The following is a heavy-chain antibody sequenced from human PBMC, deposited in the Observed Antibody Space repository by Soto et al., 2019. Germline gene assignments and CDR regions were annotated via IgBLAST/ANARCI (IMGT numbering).Heavy chain of an antibody. V-gene: IGHV3-30*03. Sequence: QVQLVESGGGVVQPGRSLRLSCAASGFTFSSYGMHWVRQAPGKGLEWVAVISYDGSNKYYADSVKGRFTISRDNSKNTLYLQINSLRAEDTAVYYCAGSGYCSSTSCYTEFYYYYYGMDVWGQGTTVTVSS. CDR2: ISYDGSNK. CDR1: GFTFSSYG. CDR3: AGSGYCSSTSCYTEFYYYYYGMDV. D-gene: IGHD2-2*02. J-gene: IGHJ6*02.